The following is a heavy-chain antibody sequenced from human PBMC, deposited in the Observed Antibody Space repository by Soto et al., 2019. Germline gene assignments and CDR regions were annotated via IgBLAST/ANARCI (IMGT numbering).Heavy chain of an antibody. V-gene: IGHV4-59*12. J-gene: IGHJ6*02. Sequence: PSETLSLTCPVSGGSISTYYWSWIRQPPGKGLEWIGYIYYGSTKYNPSLKSRAIISEDRSKKQFSLNLNSLTTEDTAVYYCARRSGTYSPFYYYYGLDVWGQGTTVTVSS. D-gene: IGHD1-26*01. CDR3: ARRSGTYSPFYYYYGLDV. CDR1: GGSISTYY. CDR2: IYYGST.